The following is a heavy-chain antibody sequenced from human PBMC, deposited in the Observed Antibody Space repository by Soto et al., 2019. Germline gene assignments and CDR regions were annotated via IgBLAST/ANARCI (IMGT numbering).Heavy chain of an antibody. Sequence: QVQLQESGPGLVKPSETLSLTCTVSGGSISSYYWSWIRQPAGKGLEWIGRIYTSGSTNYNPSLKSRVTMSVDTSKNQFSLKLSSVTAADTAVYYCARGAQKFITIFGVVDYYFDYWGQGTLVTVSS. J-gene: IGHJ4*02. V-gene: IGHV4-4*07. D-gene: IGHD3-3*01. CDR1: GGSISSYY. CDR3: ARGAQKFITIFGVVDYYFDY. CDR2: IYTSGST.